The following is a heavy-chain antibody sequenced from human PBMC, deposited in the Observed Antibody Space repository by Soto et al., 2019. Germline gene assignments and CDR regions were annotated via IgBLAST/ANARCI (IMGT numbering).Heavy chain of an antibody. Sequence: SLSLSCAASGFTFSSYAMHWVRQAPGKGLEWVAVISYDGSHTNYADSVKGRFTISRDNSKNTLYLQMNSLRAEDRAVYYCAKARGAWRVTAILDYWGQGTLVTVSS. V-gene: IGHV3-30*18. CDR1: GFTFSSYA. D-gene: IGHD2-21*02. J-gene: IGHJ4*02. CDR3: AKARGAWRVTAILDY. CDR2: ISYDGSHT.